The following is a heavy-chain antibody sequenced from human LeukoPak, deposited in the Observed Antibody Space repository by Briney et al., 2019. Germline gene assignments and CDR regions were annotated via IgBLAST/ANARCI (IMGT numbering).Heavy chain of an antibody. CDR1: GGSLSYYY. D-gene: IGHD2-21*02. CDR2: INRSGST. J-gene: IGHJ4*02. Sequence: SETLSLTCAVYGGSLSYYYWSWIRQSPEKGLEWIGEINRSGSTNYNPSLKSRVSISVDTSKSQFSLKLSSVTAADTAVYYCARGGFYCGDDCYVDYWGQGTLVTVSS. CDR3: ARGGFYCGDDCYVDY. V-gene: IGHV4-34*01.